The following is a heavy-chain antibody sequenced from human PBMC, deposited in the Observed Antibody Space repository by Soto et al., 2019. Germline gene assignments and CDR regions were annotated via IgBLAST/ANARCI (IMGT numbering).Heavy chain of an antibody. V-gene: IGHV4-34*01. CDR2: INHSGST. J-gene: IGHJ4*02. D-gene: IGHD3-9*01. CDR1: GGSFSGYY. Sequence: SETLSLTCAVYGGSFSGYYWSWIRQPPGKGLEWIGEINHSGSTNYNPSLKSRVTISVDTSKNQFSLKLSSVTAADTAVYYCARSKYYDILTGYYKWQYYFDYWGQGTLVTVSS. CDR3: ARSKYYDILTGYYKWQYYFDY.